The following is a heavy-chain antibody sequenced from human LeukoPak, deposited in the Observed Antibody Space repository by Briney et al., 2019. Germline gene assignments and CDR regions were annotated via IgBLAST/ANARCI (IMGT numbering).Heavy chain of an antibody. J-gene: IGHJ4*02. V-gene: IGHV3-48*01. Sequence: GGSLRLSCAGSGFTFISYLMNWVRQAPGKGLECVSYISSSSSTVYYADSVKGRFTISRDNAKNSLYLQMNSLRAEDTAVYYCARVPLGGSGSYGIDYWGQGTLVTVSS. CDR1: GFTFISYL. CDR3: ARVPLGGSGSYGIDY. D-gene: IGHD3-10*01. CDR2: ISSSSSTV.